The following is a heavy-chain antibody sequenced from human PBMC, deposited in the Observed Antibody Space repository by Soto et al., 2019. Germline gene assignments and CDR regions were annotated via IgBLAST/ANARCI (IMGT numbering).Heavy chain of an antibody. V-gene: IGHV1-18*01. CDR1: GYTFTSYG. Sequence: QVKLVQSGAEVKKPGASVKVSCKASGYTFTSYGISWVRQAPGQGLEWMGWISVYNGNTNYAQKLQGRVTMTTDTSTNTAYMELRRLTSDDTAVYYCARVYDFWSGYSNPFHYWGQGTLVTVSS. CDR3: ARVYDFWSGYSNPFHY. D-gene: IGHD3-3*01. CDR2: ISVYNGNT. J-gene: IGHJ4*02.